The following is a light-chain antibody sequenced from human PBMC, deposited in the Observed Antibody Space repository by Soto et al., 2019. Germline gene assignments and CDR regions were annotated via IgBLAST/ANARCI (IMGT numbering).Light chain of an antibody. V-gene: IGKV3-20*01. CDR2: GAS. Sequence: EIVLTQSPGTLSLSPGERATLSCRASQTVSSSSLAWYQQKPGQAPRLLIFGASTRAAGFPDRFSGSGSGTDFTLTISRLEPEDFAVYYCQQYGSSPPMYTFGQGTKVDIK. CDR1: QTVSSSS. CDR3: QQYGSSPPMYT. J-gene: IGKJ2*01.